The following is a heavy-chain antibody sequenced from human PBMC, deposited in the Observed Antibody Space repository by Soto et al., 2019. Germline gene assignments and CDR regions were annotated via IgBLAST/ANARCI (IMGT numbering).Heavy chain of an antibody. CDR3: ARLTSAAGDNWFDP. J-gene: IGHJ5*02. D-gene: IGHD6-13*01. CDR2: IIPILGIA. CDR1: GGTFSSYT. Sequence: SVKVSCKASGGTFSSYTISWVRQAPGQGLEWMGRIIPILGIANYAQKFQGRVTITADKSTSTAYMELSSLRSEDTAVYYCARLTSAAGDNWFDPWGQGTLVTVSS. V-gene: IGHV1-69*02.